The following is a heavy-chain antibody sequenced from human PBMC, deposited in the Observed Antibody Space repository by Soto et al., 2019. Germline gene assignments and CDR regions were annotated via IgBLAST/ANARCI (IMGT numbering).Heavy chain of an antibody. J-gene: IGHJ6*02. Sequence: SEPLSLTCTVSGGSVSSGSYSGTWLRQPQGKGLEGLGYISYSGTTNYTPPLKSRITISVDTSGNQFSLKLSSVTAADTAVDFCARAYCATTACQAHGIGVWGQGTTVTVSS. CDR2: ISYSGTT. V-gene: IGHV4-61*01. D-gene: IGHD4-4*01. CDR1: GGSVSSGSYS. CDR3: ARAYCATTACQAHGIGV.